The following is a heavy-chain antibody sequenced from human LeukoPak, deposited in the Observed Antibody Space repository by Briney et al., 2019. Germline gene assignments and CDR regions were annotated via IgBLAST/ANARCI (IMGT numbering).Heavy chain of an antibody. V-gene: IGHV3-23*01. CDR1: GFTFSSYA. D-gene: IGHD6-13*01. Sequence: GGSLRLSCAASGFTFSSYAMSWVRQAPGKGLEWVSTISGSGGTTYYADSVRGRFTISRDNSKNTLYLQMNTLRAEDTAVYYYAKEEAFSSSWTDYWGQGTLVTVSS. CDR3: AKEEAFSSSWTDY. J-gene: IGHJ4*02. CDR2: ISGSGGTT.